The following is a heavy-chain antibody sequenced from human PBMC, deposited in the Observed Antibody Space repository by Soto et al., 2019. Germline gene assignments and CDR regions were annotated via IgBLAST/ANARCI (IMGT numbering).Heavy chain of an antibody. CDR1: GGSISSYY. CDR3: ARGDGYSYGLNWFDP. D-gene: IGHD5-18*01. V-gene: IGHV4-59*01. Sequence: SVTLSLTCTVSGGSISSYYWSWIRQPPGKGLEWIGYIYYSGSTNYNPSLKSRVTISVDTSKNQFSLKLSSVTAADTAVYYCARGDGYSYGLNWFDPWGQGTLVTVSS. J-gene: IGHJ5*02. CDR2: IYYSGST.